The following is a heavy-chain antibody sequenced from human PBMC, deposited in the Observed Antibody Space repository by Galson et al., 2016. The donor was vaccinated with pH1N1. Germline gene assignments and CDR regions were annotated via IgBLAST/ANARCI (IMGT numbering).Heavy chain of an antibody. CDR3: ATGDYYTSLY. J-gene: IGHJ4*02. D-gene: IGHD1-26*01. CDR2: INQDGSRK. CDR1: GFIFSDYW. V-gene: IGHV3-7*01. Sequence: ASGFIFSDYWMSWVRQAPGKGLEWVAKINQDGSRKYYVDSMKGRCTISRDNAENSLSLQMNSLRVEDTALYYCATGDYYTSLYWGQGILVTVPS.